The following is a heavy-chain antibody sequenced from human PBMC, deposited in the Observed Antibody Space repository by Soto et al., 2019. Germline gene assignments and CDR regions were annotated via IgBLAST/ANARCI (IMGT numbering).Heavy chain of an antibody. J-gene: IGHJ4*02. CDR2: IIPISGRT. CDR3: ATRGTQGRWLEVAEY. Sequence: QVQLVQSGAEVKRPGSSVKVSCEASGGTFSSLGFTWVRQAPGQGLESMGGIIPISGRTTFAPKFLGRVTITAYESTRTTYMELTALTSDDTAIYYCATRGTQGRWLEVAEYWGQGTLVTVSS. CDR1: GGTFSSLG. D-gene: IGHD5-12*01. V-gene: IGHV1-69*01.